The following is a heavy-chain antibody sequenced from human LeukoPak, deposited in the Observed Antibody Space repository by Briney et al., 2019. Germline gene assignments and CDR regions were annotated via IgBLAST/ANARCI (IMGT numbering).Heavy chain of an antibody. CDR3: ARVNSSGSFHDY. CDR2: MSTSGST. CDR1: GCSISSYY. V-gene: IGHV4-4*07. D-gene: IGHD3-22*01. Sequence: SETLSLTCTTSGCSISSYYLNWIRQPAGKGLEWIGRMSTSGSTNYNPSLTSRVTMSVDKSKNQFSLNLNSVTAADTAVYFCARVNSSGSFHDYWGQGARVTVSS. J-gene: IGHJ4*02.